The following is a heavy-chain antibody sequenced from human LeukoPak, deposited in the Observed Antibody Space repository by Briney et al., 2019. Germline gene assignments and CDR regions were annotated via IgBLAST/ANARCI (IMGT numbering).Heavy chain of an antibody. J-gene: IGHJ4*02. CDR1: GFTFSSYA. D-gene: IGHD3-22*01. CDR2: ISGSGGST. CDR3: AKGRPHYYDSSGYYYFDY. V-gene: IGHV3-23*01. Sequence: PGGSLRLSCAASGFTFSSYAMSWVRQAPGKGLEWVSAISGSGGSTYYADSVKGRFTISRDNSKNTLYLQMNSLRAEDAAVYYCAKGRPHYYDSSGYYYFDYWGQGTLVTVSP.